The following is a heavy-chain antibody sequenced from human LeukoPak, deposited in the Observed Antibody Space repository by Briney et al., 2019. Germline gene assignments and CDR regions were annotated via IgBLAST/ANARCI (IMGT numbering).Heavy chain of an antibody. J-gene: IGHJ4*02. V-gene: IGHV4-30-4*08. Sequence: KPSETLSLTCTVSGGSISSGDYYWSWIRQPPGKGLEWIGYIYYSGSTYYNPSLKSRVTISVDTSKNQFSLKLSSVTAADTAVYYCARVPSTGYQYFDYWGQGTLVTVSS. CDR3: ARVPSTGYQYFDY. D-gene: IGHD3-22*01. CDR1: GGSISSGDYY. CDR2: IYYSGST.